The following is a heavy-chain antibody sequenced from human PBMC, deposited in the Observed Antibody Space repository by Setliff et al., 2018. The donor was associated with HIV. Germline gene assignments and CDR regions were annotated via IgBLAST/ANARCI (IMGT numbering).Heavy chain of an antibody. V-gene: IGHV1-18*01. CDR3: ARDVDYTDAFDI. CDR1: GYTFVKFG. Sequence: ASVKVSCKTSGYTFVKFGISWVRQAPGQGLEWLGWSSPNGNTKNHHKFEGRITMTTDTPTTTAFMELRSLTSDDTAVYFCARDVDYTDAFDIWGQGTMVTVSS. D-gene: IGHD4-4*01. CDR2: SSPNGNT. J-gene: IGHJ3*02.